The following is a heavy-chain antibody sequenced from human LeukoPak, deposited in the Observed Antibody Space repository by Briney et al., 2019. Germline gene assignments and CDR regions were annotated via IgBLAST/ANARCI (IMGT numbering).Heavy chain of an antibody. CDR3: ASNHYYYYYGMDV. CDR1: GFTVSSNY. V-gene: IGHV3-66*01. CDR2: IYSGGST. J-gene: IGHJ6*02. D-gene: IGHD1-14*01. Sequence: GGSLRLSCAASGFTVSSNYMSWVRQAPGKGLEWVSVIYSGGSTYYADSVKGRFTISRDNSKNTLYLQMNSLRAEDTAVYYCASNHYYYYYGMDVWGQGTTVTVSS.